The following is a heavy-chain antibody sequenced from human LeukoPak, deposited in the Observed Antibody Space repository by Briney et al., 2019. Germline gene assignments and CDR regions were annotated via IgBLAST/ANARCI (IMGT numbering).Heavy chain of an antibody. D-gene: IGHD6-25*01. CDR3: AKEPNAYSSGWYFQD. J-gene: IGHJ1*01. V-gene: IGHV3-30*18. CDR2: ISHDGTTT. CDR1: GFTFRNYG. Sequence: GGSLRLSCVTSGFTFRNYGMQWVRQAPGKGLEWVAVISHDGTTTFYADSVKGRFTISRDNSKNTLDLQMDSLRAEDMAVYFCAKEPNAYSSGWYFQDWGQGTLVTVSS.